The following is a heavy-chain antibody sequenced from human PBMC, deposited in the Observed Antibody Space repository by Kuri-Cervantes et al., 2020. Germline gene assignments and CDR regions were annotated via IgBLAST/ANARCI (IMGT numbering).Heavy chain of an antibody. V-gene: IGHV3-74*01. J-gene: IGHJ6*03. CDR3: ARGEEYMDV. CDR1: GFTFSNYW. Sequence: GESLKISCASSGFTFSNYWMHWVRQAPGKGLVWVSRLTPDGSSTNHADSVKGRFTISRDNSKNTLYLQMNSLRAEDTAVYYCARGEEYMDVWGKGTTVTVSS. CDR2: LTPDGSST. D-gene: IGHD1-26*01.